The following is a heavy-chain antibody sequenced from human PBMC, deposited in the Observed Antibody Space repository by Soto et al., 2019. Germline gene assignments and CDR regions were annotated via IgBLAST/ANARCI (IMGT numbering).Heavy chain of an antibody. J-gene: IGHJ6*03. CDR1: GFTFSNAW. Sequence: GGSLRLSCAASGFTFSNAWMSWVRQAPGKGLEWVGRIKSKTDGGTTDYAAPVKGRFTISRDDSKNTLYLQMNSLKTEDTAVYYCLYSTVTTNYYYYYYMDVWGKGTTVTVSS. CDR2: IKSKTDGGTT. V-gene: IGHV3-15*01. CDR3: LYSTVTTNYYYYYYMDV. D-gene: IGHD4-17*01.